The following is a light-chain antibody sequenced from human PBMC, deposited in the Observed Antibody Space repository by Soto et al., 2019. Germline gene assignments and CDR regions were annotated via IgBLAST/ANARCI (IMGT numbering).Light chain of an antibody. CDR3: QQYGSSPQLA. CDR2: GAS. V-gene: IGKV3-20*01. J-gene: IGKJ5*01. Sequence: EIVLTQSPGTLSLSPGERATLSCRASQSVSSSYLAWYQQKPGQAPRLLIYGASSRATGIPDRFSGSGSGTDFTLTISRLEPEDVAVYYCQQYGSSPQLAFGQGTRLDIK. CDR1: QSVSSSY.